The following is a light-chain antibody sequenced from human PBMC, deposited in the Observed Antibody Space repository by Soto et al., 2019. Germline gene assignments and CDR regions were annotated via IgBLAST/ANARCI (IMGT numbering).Light chain of an antibody. Sequence: DIQMTQSPSSLSASVGDRLTITCRASQGISTYLNWYQQKPGKAPKLLIYAASTLQSGVPSRFSGSGSETDFTLTISSLQPEDFATYYCQHCDNLPRYTFGLGTKLEIK. V-gene: IGKV1-39*01. CDR1: QGISTY. CDR2: AAS. CDR3: QHCDNLPRYT. J-gene: IGKJ2*01.